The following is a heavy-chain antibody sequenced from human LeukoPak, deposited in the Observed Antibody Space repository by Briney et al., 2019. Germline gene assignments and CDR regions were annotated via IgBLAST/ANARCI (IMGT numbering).Heavy chain of an antibody. CDR2: IIPIFGTA. D-gene: IGHD5-12*01. V-gene: IGHV1-69*01. CDR1: GGTFSSYA. CDR3: AREYSGYDRGIDY. Sequence: SVKVSCKASGGTFSSYAISWVRQAPGQGLEWMGGIIPIFGTANYAQKFQGRVTITAAESTSTAYMELSSLRSEDTAVYYCAREYSGYDRGIDYWGQGTLVTVSS. J-gene: IGHJ4*02.